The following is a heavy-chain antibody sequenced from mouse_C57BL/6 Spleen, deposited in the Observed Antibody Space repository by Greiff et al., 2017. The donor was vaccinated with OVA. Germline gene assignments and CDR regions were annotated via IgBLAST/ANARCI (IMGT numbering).Heavy chain of an antibody. Sequence: QVQLQQPGAELVKPGASVKLSCKASGYTFTSYWLQWVKQRPGQGLEWIGEIDPSDSYTNYNQKFKGKATLTVDTSSSTAYMQLSSLTSEDSAVYYCARLGGWFAYWGQGTLVTVSA. J-gene: IGHJ3*01. CDR1: GYTFTSYW. CDR2: IDPSDSYT. CDR3: ARLGGWFAY. V-gene: IGHV1-50*01.